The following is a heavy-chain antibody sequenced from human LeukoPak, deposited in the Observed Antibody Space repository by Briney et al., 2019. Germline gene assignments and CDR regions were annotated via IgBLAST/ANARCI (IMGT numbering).Heavy chain of an antibody. D-gene: IGHD4-17*01. J-gene: IGHJ2*01. CDR3: ARDYYGEYWYFDL. CDR2: IKQDGSEK. Sequence: GGSLRLSCAASGFTFSNNWMSWVRQAPGKGLEWVANIKQDGSEKYYADSVKGRFTISRDTAKNSLYLQMSSLRAEDTAVYYCARDYYGEYWYFDLWGRGTLVTVSS. V-gene: IGHV3-7*01. CDR1: GFTFSNNW.